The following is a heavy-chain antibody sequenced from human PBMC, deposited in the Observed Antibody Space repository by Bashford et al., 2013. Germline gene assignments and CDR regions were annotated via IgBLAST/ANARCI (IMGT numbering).Heavy chain of an antibody. J-gene: IGHJ6*02. Sequence: VRQAPGKGLEWVSLISIGGDTAYADSVKGRFIISRDRSKNTLYLQMHSLTADDTAIYYCARDPRAAGDYYYYGLDVWGQGTTVTVSS. D-gene: IGHD1-14*01. CDR2: ISIGGDT. V-gene: IGHV3-53*01. CDR3: ARDPRAAGDYYYYGLDV.